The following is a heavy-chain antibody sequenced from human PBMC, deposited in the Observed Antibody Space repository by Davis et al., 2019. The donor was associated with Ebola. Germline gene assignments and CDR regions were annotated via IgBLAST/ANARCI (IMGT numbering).Heavy chain of an antibody. V-gene: IGHV3-21*04. Sequence: GESLKISCAASGFTFSSYSMNWVRQAPGKGLEWVSSISSSSSYIYYADSVKGRFTISRDNAKNSLYLQMNSLRAEDTALYYCARASSGWALDYWGQGTLVTVSS. CDR1: GFTFSSYS. D-gene: IGHD6-19*01. CDR3: ARASSGWALDY. CDR2: ISSSSSYI. J-gene: IGHJ4*02.